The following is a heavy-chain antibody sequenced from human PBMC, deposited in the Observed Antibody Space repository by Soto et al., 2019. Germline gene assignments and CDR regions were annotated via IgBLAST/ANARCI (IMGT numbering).Heavy chain of an antibody. Sequence: GGSLRLSCAASGFTFSSYAMHWVRQAPGKGLEWVAVISYDGSNKYYADSVKGRFTISRDNSKNTLYLQMNSLRAEDTAVYYCARPKNPYDYVWGSYRSPNFSYPDYWGQGT. CDR1: GFTFSSYA. D-gene: IGHD3-16*02. J-gene: IGHJ4*02. CDR2: ISYDGSNK. V-gene: IGHV3-30-3*01. CDR3: ARPKNPYDYVWGSYRSPNFSYPDY.